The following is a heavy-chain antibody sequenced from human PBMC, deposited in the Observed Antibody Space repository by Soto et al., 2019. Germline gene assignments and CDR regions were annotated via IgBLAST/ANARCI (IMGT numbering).Heavy chain of an antibody. Sequence: GASVKVSCKTSGYTFSSYSINWVRQAPGQGLEWMAWISTYSGNTHYAERVQGRVTATLDKSARTAFMEMRGLTPDDTAVYFCARDNGYFDLWGQGTLVTVSS. CDR3: ARDNGYFDL. V-gene: IGHV1-18*04. CDR1: GYTFSSYS. J-gene: IGHJ4*02. CDR2: ISTYSGNT.